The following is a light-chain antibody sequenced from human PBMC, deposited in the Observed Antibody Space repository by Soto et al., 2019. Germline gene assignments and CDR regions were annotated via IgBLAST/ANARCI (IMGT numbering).Light chain of an antibody. CDR3: QQYGSSGT. CDR1: QSVSNNY. Sequence: VLTQSQDTLSLSPGERATLSCMASQSVSNNYLAWYQQKPGQAPRLLIYGASNRATGIPDRFSGSGSGTDFTLTISRLEPEDFAVYYCQQYGSSGTFGHGTKVDNK. CDR2: GAS. V-gene: IGKV3-20*01. J-gene: IGKJ1*01.